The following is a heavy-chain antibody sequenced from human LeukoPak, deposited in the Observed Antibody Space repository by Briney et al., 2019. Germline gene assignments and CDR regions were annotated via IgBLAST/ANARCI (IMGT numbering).Heavy chain of an antibody. CDR3: ARGRGPSSWYY. J-gene: IGHJ4*02. CDR2: IKQDGSEK. V-gene: IGHV3-7*03. Sequence: GGSLRLSCAASGFTFSSYWMSWVRQAPGKGLEWVANIKQDGSEKYYVDSVKGRLTISRDNSKNTLYLQMNSLRAEDTAVYYCARGRGPSSWYYWGQGTLVTVSS. CDR1: GFTFSSYW. D-gene: IGHD6-13*01.